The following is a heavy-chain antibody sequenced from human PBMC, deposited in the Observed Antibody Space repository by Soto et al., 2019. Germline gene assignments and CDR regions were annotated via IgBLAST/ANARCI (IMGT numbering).Heavy chain of an antibody. V-gene: IGHV3-53*01. CDR2: IHSDGST. Sequence: PGGSLRLSCVASWFTVSGNYMSWVRQAPGKGLEWVSLIHSDGSTFYADSVKGRFTISRDNSKNTLYLQMNSLRAEDTAVYYCARNLGSSSYVYYYGMDVWGQGTTVTV. CDR3: ARNLGSSSYVYYYGMDV. J-gene: IGHJ6*02. CDR1: WFTVSGNY. D-gene: IGHD6-13*01.